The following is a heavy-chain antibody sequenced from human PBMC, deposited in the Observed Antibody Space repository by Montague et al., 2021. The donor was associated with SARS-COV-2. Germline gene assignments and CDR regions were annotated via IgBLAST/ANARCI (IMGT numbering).Heavy chain of an antibody. V-gene: IGHV4-4*07. CDR1: GDSISDYY. Sequence: SETLSLTCRVSGDSISDYYGSWIRQSGGKGLEWIGGIYSRGGTNXXPSLKSRVTMSVDTSKKQFSLKLNSVTAADTAFYYCAIAGYSSNWDNWIDPWGQGTLVTVSS. CDR3: AIAGYSSNWDNWIDP. D-gene: IGHD6-13*01. CDR2: IYSRGGT. J-gene: IGHJ5*02.